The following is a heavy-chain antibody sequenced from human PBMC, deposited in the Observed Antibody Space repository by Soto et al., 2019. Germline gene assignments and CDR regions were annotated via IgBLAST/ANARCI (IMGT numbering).Heavy chain of an antibody. J-gene: IGHJ5*01. V-gene: IGHV3-23*01. CDR2: IGGGGTDT. D-gene: IGHD1-20*01. CDR3: AKDAVPYNGKWDWFDS. Sequence: VQLLESGGGPVQPGGSLTLSCAASRFTFSDFAMSWVRQAPGKGLEWVSSIGGGGTDTYYADSVKGRFTISRDNSKNTLYLQMDSLRDEDTAVYYCAKDAVPYNGKWDWFDSWGQGTLVIVSS. CDR1: RFTFSDFA.